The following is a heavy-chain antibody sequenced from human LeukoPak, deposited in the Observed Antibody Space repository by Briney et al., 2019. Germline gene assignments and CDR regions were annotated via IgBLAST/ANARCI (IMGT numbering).Heavy chain of an antibody. CDR1: GCSISSYY. J-gene: IGHJ4*02. D-gene: IGHD3-22*01. CDR3: ARGGITYYDSSGLDY. V-gene: IGHV4-4*07. Sequence: SETLSLTCTVSGCSISSYYWSWIRQPAGKGLEWIGRIYTSGSTNYNPSLKSRVTMSVDTSKNQFSLKLSSVTAADTAVYYCARGGITYYDSSGLDYWGQGTLVTVSS. CDR2: IYTSGST.